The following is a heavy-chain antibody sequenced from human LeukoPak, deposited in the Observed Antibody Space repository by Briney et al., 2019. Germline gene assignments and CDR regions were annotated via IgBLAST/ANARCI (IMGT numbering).Heavy chain of an antibody. D-gene: IGHD3-10*02. V-gene: IGHV3-21*01. J-gene: IGHJ6*04. CDR3: AELGITMIGGV. CDR2: ISSSSLYI. Sequence: GGSLRLSCAASGFTLSTYSLNWVRQAPGKGLEWVSSISSSSLYIYYADSVKGRFTISRDNAKNSLYLQMNSLRAEDTAVYYCAELGITMIGGVWGKGTTVTISS. CDR1: GFTLSTYS.